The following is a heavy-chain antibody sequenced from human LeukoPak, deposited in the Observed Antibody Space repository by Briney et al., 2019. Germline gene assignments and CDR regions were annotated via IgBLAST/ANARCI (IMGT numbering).Heavy chain of an antibody. V-gene: IGHV3-48*03. CDR1: GFTFSSYE. CDR2: ISNSGSPI. Sequence: PGGSLRLSCAASGFTFSSYEMNWVRQAPGQGLEWISCISNSGSPIYYADSVKGRFTISRDNAKNSLYLQMNSLRAGDTAVYYCARGFRHTAMFLDYWGRGTLVTVSS. CDR3: ARGFRHTAMFLDY. D-gene: IGHD5-18*01. J-gene: IGHJ4*02.